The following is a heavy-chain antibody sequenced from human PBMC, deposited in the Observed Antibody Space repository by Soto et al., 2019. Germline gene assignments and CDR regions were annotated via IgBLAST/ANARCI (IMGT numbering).Heavy chain of an antibody. CDR2: VNHSGST. Sequence: PSETLSLTCAVYGGSFSGYYWSWIRQPPGKGLEWIGEVNHSGSTNYNPSLKSRVTITVDTSKNQFSLKLSSVTAADTAVYYCARRGQRYYYYYYMDVWGKGTTVTVSS. V-gene: IGHV4-34*01. J-gene: IGHJ6*03. CDR3: ARRGQRYYYYYYMDV. CDR1: GGSFSGYY. D-gene: IGHD6-25*01.